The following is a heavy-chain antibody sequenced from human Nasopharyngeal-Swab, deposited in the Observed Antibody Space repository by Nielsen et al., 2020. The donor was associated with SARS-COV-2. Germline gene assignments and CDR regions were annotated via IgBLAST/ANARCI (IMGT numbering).Heavy chain of an antibody. CDR3: TTDFYFNY. Sequence: GESLKISCSASGFIFRASAIHWVRQASGKGLECVGRIGDKDHNYATTYGASVQGRFTISRDDSKNTAFLQMDSLKTEDTALYYCTTDFYFNYWGQGTLVTVSS. CDR1: GFIFRASA. J-gene: IGHJ4*02. V-gene: IGHV3-73*01. CDR2: IGDKDHNYAT.